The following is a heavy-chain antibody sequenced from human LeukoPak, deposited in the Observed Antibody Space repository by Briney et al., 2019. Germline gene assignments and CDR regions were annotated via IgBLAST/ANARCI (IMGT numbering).Heavy chain of an antibody. Sequence: GESLKISCKGSGYRFINFWIGWVRQMPGKGLEWMGVIYPGDSNSRYSPSFQGQVTISADNSISTAYLQWSSLKASDTAMYYCARRAHSGAMITLDYWGQGTLVTVSS. V-gene: IGHV5-51*01. CDR2: IYPGDSNS. CDR3: ARRAHSGAMITLDY. D-gene: IGHD5-12*01. CDR1: GYRFINFW. J-gene: IGHJ4*02.